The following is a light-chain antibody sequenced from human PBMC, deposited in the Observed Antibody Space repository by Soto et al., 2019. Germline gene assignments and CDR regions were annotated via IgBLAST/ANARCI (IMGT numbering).Light chain of an antibody. CDR1: QGISSY. CDR3: QQYYSYPLT. V-gene: IGKV1-8*01. Sequence: AIRMTQPPSYFFASTGARITITCRASQGISSYLAWYQQKPGKAPKLLIYAASTLQSGVPSRFSGSGSGTDFTLTISCLQSEDFATYYCQQYYSYPLTFGGGTKV. CDR2: AAS. J-gene: IGKJ4*01.